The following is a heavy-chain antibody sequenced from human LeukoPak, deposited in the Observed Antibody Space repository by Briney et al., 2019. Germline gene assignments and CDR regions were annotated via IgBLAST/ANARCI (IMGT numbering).Heavy chain of an antibody. CDR1: GRSFSGYY. Sequence: PSETLSLTCAVYGRSFSGYYWSWIRQPPGKGLEWIGEINHSGSTNYNPSLKSRVTIPVDTSKNQFSLKLSSVTAADTAVYYCARSDGHNGRYFDYWGQGTLVTVSS. J-gene: IGHJ4*02. CDR2: INHSGST. D-gene: IGHD5-24*01. V-gene: IGHV4-34*01. CDR3: ARSDGHNGRYFDY.